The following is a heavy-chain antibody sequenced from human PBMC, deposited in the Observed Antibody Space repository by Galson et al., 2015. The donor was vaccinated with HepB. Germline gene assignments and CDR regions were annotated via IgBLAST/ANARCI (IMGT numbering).Heavy chain of an antibody. V-gene: IGHV6-1*01. CDR3: ARADCGGDCYLFDY. D-gene: IGHD2-21*01. CDR1: GDSVSSNSAA. J-gene: IGHJ4*02. Sequence: CAISGDSVSSNSAAWNWIRQSPSRGLEWLGRTYYRSKWYNDYAVSVKSRITISPDTSKNQFSLQLNSVTPEDTAVYYCARADCGGDCYLFDYWGQGTLVTVSS. CDR2: TYYRSKWYN.